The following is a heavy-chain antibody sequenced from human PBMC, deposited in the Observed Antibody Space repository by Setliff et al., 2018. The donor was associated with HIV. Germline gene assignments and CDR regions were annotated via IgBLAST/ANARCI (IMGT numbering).Heavy chain of an antibody. Sequence: PSETLSLTCAVYGGSLSAYSWTWIRQPPEKGLEWIGEINHSRSTKYNPSLKSRVTISLDTSKNQFSLKLSSVTAADTAVYYCARGGRSLAAQTWFDPWGQGTPVTAPQ. D-gene: IGHD6-6*01. CDR3: ARGGRSLAAQTWFDP. CDR1: GGSLSAYS. CDR2: INHSRST. J-gene: IGHJ5*02. V-gene: IGHV4-34*01.